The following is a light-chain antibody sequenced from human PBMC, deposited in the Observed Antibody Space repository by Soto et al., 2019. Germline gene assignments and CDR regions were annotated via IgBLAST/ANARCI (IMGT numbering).Light chain of an antibody. Sequence: QSVLTQPASVSGSPGQSITISCTGTSTDVGAYNYVSWYQQHPGKAPKLVIFDXXXRPSEVSDRFSGSKSGNTASLTISGXXXXXXXXYYCSSYRGTSTPVFGGGTKLTVL. CDR2: DXX. CDR1: STDVGAYNY. CDR3: SSYRGTSTPV. V-gene: IGLV2-14*01. J-gene: IGLJ2*01.